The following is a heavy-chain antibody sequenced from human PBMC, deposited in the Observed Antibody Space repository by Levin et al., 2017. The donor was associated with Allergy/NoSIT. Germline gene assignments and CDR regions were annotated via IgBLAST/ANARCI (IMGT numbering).Heavy chain of an antibody. Sequence: SQTLSLTCTVSGGSISTSDHYWDWIRQPPGKGLEWIGNIYYSGSTYYNPSLKSRVTISVDTSKNQFSLKLSSVSAADTALYYCDKSRGGDSTYYYYYGMDVWGQGTTVTVSS. D-gene: IGHD2-21*01. CDR3: DKSRGGDSTYYYYYGMDV. CDR2: IYYSGST. J-gene: IGHJ6*02. CDR1: GGSISTSDHY. V-gene: IGHV4-39*01.